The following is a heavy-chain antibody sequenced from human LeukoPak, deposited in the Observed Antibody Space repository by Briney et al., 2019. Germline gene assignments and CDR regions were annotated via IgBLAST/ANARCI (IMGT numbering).Heavy chain of an antibody. CDR1: GGTFSTYA. V-gene: IGHV1-2*02. J-gene: IGHJ4*02. CDR2: INPNSGGT. D-gene: IGHD3-22*01. Sequence: GASVKVSCKASGGTFSTYAISWVRQAPGQGLEWMGWINPNSGGTNYAQKFQGRVTMTRDTSISTAYMELSRLRSDDTAVYYCARERLLNHYFDYWGQGTLVTVSS. CDR3: ARERLLNHYFDY.